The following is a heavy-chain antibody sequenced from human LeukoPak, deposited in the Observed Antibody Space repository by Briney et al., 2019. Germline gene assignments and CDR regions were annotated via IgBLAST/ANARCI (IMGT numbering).Heavy chain of an antibody. CDR2: IYTSGST. J-gene: IGHJ6*02. CDR1: GGSISRYY. D-gene: IGHD3-10*01. CDR3: ARGSSITIVRGNYYYCYGMDV. Sequence: SETLSLTSTVSGGSISRYYSSWIRQPPGKGLECIGRIYTSGSTNYNPSPKSRVTMSVDTSKTQFSLKLSSVTAADTAVYYCARGSSITIVRGNYYYCYGMDVWGQGTTVTVSS. V-gene: IGHV4-4*07.